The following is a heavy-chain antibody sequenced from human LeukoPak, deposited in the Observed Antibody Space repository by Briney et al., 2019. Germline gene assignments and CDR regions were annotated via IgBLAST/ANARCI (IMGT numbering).Heavy chain of an antibody. CDR1: GFTFSSYA. D-gene: IGHD3-22*01. Sequence: PGGSLRLSCAASGFTFSSYAMSWIRQAPGKGLEWVSYISSSGSTIYYADSVKGRFTISRDNAKNSLYLQMNSLRAEDTAVYYCARGAFDYDSYYFDYWGQGTLVTVSS. J-gene: IGHJ4*02. CDR2: ISSSGSTI. CDR3: ARGAFDYDSYYFDY. V-gene: IGHV3-11*01.